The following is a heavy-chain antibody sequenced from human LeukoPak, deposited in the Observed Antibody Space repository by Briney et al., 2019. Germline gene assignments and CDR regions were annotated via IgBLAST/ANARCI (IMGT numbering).Heavy chain of an antibody. CDR3: AHRRGDFWSGLLVPYNWFDP. J-gene: IGHJ5*02. D-gene: IGHD3-3*01. CDR1: GFSLSTSGVG. CDR2: IYWDDDK. Sequence: KESGPTLVKPTRTLTLTCTFSGFSLSTSGVGVGWIRQPPGKALEWLALIYWDDDKRYSPSLKSRLTITKDTSKNQVVLTMTNMDPVDTATYYCAHRRGDFWSGLLVPYNWFDPWGQGTLVTVSS. V-gene: IGHV2-5*02.